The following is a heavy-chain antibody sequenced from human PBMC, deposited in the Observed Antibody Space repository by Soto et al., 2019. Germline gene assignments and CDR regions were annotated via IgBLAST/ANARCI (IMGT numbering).Heavy chain of an antibody. V-gene: IGHV3-23*01. CDR2: ISNRGSP. Sequence: EVHLLESGGGLVQPGGSLTPSCAGSGFAFHTYDMTWVRQAPGKGLEWVSMISNRGSPYYSGSVRGRFTISRDNSNSILYLQMNSLRADDTAIYFCAKHWGTPAPDDYWGQGTLVTVSS. D-gene: IGHD6-13*01. J-gene: IGHJ4*02. CDR1: GFAFHTYD. CDR3: AKHWGTPAPDDY.